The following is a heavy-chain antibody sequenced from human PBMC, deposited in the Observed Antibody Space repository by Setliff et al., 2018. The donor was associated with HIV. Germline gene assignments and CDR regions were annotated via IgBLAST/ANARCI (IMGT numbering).Heavy chain of an antibody. CDR2: ISAYSGNT. CDR1: GYTFTSYG. J-gene: IGHJ6*03. Sequence: ASVKVSCKASGYTFTSYGISWVRQAPGQGLEWMGWISAYSGNTNYAQKLQGRVTMTTDTSPSTAYMELRSLGSDDTAVYYCARTIESSGYYYYYYYMDVWGKGTTVTVSS. D-gene: IGHD3-22*01. V-gene: IGHV1-18*01. CDR3: ARTIESSGYYYYYYYMDV.